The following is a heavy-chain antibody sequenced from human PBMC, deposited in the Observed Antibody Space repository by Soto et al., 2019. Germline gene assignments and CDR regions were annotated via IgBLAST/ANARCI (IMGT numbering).Heavy chain of an antibody. CDR1: GGTFSSYA. CDR2: IIPIFGTA. D-gene: IGHD2-21*02. CDR3: ARGAPPIVVVTARFYGMDV. J-gene: IGHJ6*02. V-gene: IGHV1-69*01. Sequence: QVQLVQSGAEVKKPGSSVKVSCKASGGTFSSYAISWVRQAPGQGLEWMGGIIPIFGTANYAQKFQGRVTITADECRSTAYMELSSLRSEDTAVYYCARGAPPIVVVTARFYGMDVWGQGTTVTVSS.